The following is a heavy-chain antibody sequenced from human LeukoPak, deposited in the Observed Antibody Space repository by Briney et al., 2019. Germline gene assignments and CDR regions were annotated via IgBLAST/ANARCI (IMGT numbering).Heavy chain of an antibody. CDR3: ARGGQAGSYIDY. CDR2: IIPIFGTA. Sequence: ASVKVSCKASGYTFTGYYMHWVRQAPGQGLEWMGGIIPIFGTANYAQKFQGRVTITADESTSTAYMELSSLRSEDTAVYYCARGGQAGSYIDYWGQGTLVTVSS. D-gene: IGHD6-13*01. V-gene: IGHV1-69*13. CDR1: GYTFTGYY. J-gene: IGHJ4*02.